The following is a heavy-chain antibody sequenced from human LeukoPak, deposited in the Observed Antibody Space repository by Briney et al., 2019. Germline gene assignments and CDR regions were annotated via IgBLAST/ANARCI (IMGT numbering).Heavy chain of an antibody. CDR1: GGTFSSYA. Sequence: SVKVSCKASGGTFSSYAISWVRQAPGQGLEWMGGIIPIFGTANYAQKFQGRVTMTRDTSISTAYMDLSRLRSDDTAVYYCVQFELDYWGQGTLVTVSS. D-gene: IGHD1-7*01. CDR3: VQFELDY. V-gene: IGHV1-69*05. J-gene: IGHJ4*02. CDR2: IIPIFGTA.